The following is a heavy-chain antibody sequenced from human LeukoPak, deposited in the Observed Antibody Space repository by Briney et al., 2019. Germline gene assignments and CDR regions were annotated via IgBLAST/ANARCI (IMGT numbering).Heavy chain of an antibody. J-gene: IGHJ6*03. Sequence: ASVKVSCKASGYTFTGYYFHWVRRAPGQGLEWMGWINPNTAGTNYAQKFLGGVTLTWDTSISTAYMELNRLTSDDTAVYYCATSAGDYRAGHYYYMGVWGKGTSVTVSS. CDR1: GYTFTGYY. V-gene: IGHV1-2*02. D-gene: IGHD4-11*01. CDR3: ATSAGDYRAGHYYYMGV. CDR2: INPNTAGT.